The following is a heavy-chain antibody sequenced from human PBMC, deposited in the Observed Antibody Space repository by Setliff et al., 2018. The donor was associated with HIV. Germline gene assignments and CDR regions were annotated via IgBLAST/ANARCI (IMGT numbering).Heavy chain of an antibody. J-gene: IGHJ4*02. D-gene: IGHD3-3*01. Sequence: ASVKVSCKASGYTFTSHFMHWVRQAPGQGLEWMGGIIPILGVANYAQKFQGRVTISADESTSTAYMEVNSLRAEDTAVYFCARWRWQQSEFDYWGQGTLVTVSS. V-gene: IGHV1-69*10. CDR1: GYTFTSHF. CDR2: IIPILGVA. CDR3: ARWRWQQSEFDY.